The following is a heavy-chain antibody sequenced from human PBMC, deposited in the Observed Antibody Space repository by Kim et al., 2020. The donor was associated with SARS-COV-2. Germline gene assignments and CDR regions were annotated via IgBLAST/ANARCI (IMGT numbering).Heavy chain of an antibody. CDR2: IWFDGGNK. V-gene: IGHV3-33*06. CDR3: AKAGYRDPGAGAFDV. J-gene: IGHJ3*01. CDR1: GFTFSTYG. D-gene: IGHD4-4*01. Sequence: GGSLRLSCAASGFTFSTYGMHWVRQAPGKGLEWVAIIWFDGGNKYYADSVKGRFTISRDNSRNIVYLQMNSLRAEDTAVYYCAKAGYRDPGAGAFDVWGQGTMVTVTS.